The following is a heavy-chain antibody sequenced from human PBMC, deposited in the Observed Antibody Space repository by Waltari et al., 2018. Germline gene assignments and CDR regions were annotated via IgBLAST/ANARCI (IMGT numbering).Heavy chain of an antibody. D-gene: IGHD3-10*01. CDR2: IKEDGSEK. J-gene: IGHJ4*02. CDR1: GFTFSSYW. Sequence: EVQLVESGGGLVQPGGSLRLSCAASGFTFSSYWMSWVRQAPGKGLEWVGKIKEDGSEKDYVDSVKGRFTISRDNAKNSLYLQMNSLRAEDTAVYYCARAPYGSGSYYSLDYWGQGTLVTVSS. V-gene: IGHV3-7*01. CDR3: ARAPYGSGSYYSLDY.